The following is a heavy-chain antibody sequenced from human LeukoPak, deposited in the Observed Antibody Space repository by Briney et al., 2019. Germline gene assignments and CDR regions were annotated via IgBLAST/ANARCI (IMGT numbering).Heavy chain of an antibody. Sequence: SETLSLTCAVYGGSFSGYYWSWIRQPPGKGLEWIGEINHSGSTNYNPSPKSRVTISVDTSKNQFSLKLSSVTAADTAVYYCARAPAGYCSSTSCYVRVRGAFDIWGQGTMVTVSS. D-gene: IGHD2-2*01. CDR3: ARAPAGYCSSTSCYVRVRGAFDI. J-gene: IGHJ3*02. CDR2: INHSGST. V-gene: IGHV4-34*01. CDR1: GGSFSGYY.